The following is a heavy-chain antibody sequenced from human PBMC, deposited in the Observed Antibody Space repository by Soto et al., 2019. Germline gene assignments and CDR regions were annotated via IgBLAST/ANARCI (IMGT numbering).Heavy chain of an antibody. CDR3: AKSPEVISTSFDY. D-gene: IGHD3-22*01. CDR1: GFTFSSYA. J-gene: IGHJ4*02. CDR2: ISGSGGTT. V-gene: IGHV3-23*01. Sequence: AGGSLRLSCVASGFTFSSYALNWVRQAPGRGLEWVSAISGSGGTTYYADSVKGRFTISRDNSKNTLFLQMNSLRAEDAAIYYCAKSPEVISTSFDYWGQGSLVTVSS.